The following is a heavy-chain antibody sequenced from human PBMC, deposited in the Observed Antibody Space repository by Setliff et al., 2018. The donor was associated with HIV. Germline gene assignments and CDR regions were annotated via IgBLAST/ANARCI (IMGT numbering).Heavy chain of an antibody. CDR1: GFTLSSYE. D-gene: IGHD4-4*01. V-gene: IGHV3-48*03. J-gene: IGHJ5*02. Sequence: GGSLRLSCEASGFTLSSYEMNWVRQAPGKGLEWVSYISSSGGTIYYADSVKGRFTISRDNAKSSLYLQMNSLRAEDTAIYYCARDRERWLQSRLFDPWGQGTLVTVSS. CDR2: ISSSGGTI. CDR3: ARDRERWLQSRLFDP.